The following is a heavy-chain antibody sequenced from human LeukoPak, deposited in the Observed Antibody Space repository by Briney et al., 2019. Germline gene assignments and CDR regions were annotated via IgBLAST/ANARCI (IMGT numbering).Heavy chain of an antibody. CDR1: GASITSYY. CDR2: IYISGGT. CDR3: AKDWELGS. J-gene: IGHJ5*02. V-gene: IGHV4-59*01. Sequence: SETLSLTYSVSGASITSYYWNWIRQPPGKGLEWSGNIYISGGTNYNPSLKNRVTISLDTSKDQFSLKLTSVTAADTAFYYCAKDWELGSWGQGTLVTVSS. D-gene: IGHD1-26*01.